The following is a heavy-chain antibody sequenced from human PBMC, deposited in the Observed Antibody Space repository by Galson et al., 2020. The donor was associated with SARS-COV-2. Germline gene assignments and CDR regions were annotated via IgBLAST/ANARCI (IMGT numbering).Heavy chain of an antibody. J-gene: IGHJ4*02. Sequence: ASVKVSCKASGYTFTSYAMHWVRQAPGQRLEWMGWINAGNGNTKYSQKFQGRVTITRDTSASTAYMELSSLRSEDTAVYYCARGVLSGSYSPWIDYWGQGTLVTVSS. CDR3: ARGVLSGSYSPWIDY. CDR2: INAGNGNT. CDR1: GYTFTSYA. V-gene: IGHV1-3*01. D-gene: IGHD1-26*01.